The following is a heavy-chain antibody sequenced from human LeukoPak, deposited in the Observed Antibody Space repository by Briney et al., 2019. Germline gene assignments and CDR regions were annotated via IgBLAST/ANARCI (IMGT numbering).Heavy chain of an antibody. CDR3: ARDIGYFDL. CDR1: GFTFSSYG. J-gene: IGHJ4*02. V-gene: IGHV3-33*01. Sequence: GGSLRPSCAASGFTFSSYGMHWVRQAPGKGLEWVAVIWYDGSNKYYADSVKGRFTISRDNSKNTLYLQMNSLRAEDTAVYYCARDIGYFDLWGQGTLVTVSS. CDR2: IWYDGSNK. D-gene: IGHD2-15*01.